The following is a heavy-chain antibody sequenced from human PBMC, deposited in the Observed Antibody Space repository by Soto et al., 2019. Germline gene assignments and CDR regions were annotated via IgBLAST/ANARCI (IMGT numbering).Heavy chain of an antibody. D-gene: IGHD2-15*01. CDR3: ARLVVRDYYYGMDV. Sequence: SETLSLTCTVSGGSISSYYWSWIRQPPGKGLEWIGYIYYSGSTNYNPSLKSRVTISVDTSENQFSLKLSSVTAADTAVYYCARLVVRDYYYGMDVWGQGTTVTVSS. V-gene: IGHV4-59*01. CDR1: GGSISSYY. J-gene: IGHJ6*02. CDR2: IYYSGST.